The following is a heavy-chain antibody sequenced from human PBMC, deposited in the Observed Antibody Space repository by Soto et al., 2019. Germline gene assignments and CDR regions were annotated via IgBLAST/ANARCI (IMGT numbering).Heavy chain of an antibody. J-gene: IGHJ6*03. Sequence: SETLSLTCTVSGGSISSSSYYWGWIRQPPGKGLEWIGSIYYSGSTYYNPSLKSRVTISVDTSKNQFSLKLSSVTAADTAVYYCATFMTTVTPDYYMDFWGKGTTVTVSS. V-gene: IGHV4-39*01. CDR2: IYYSGST. CDR1: GGSISSSSYY. CDR3: ATFMTTVTPDYYMDF. D-gene: IGHD4-4*01.